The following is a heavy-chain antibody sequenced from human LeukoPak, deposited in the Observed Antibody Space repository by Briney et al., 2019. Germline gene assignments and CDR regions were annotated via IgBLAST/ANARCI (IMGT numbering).Heavy chain of an antibody. CDR2: INPNSGGT. Sequence: GASVKVSCKASGYTFTGYYMHWVRQAPGQGLEWMGRINPNSGGTNYAQKFQGRVTMTRDTSISTAYMELSRLRSDDTAVYYCARGWCSGGSCYSSDFDYWGQGTLVTASS. V-gene: IGHV1-2*06. D-gene: IGHD2-15*01. CDR3: ARGWCSGGSCYSSDFDY. J-gene: IGHJ4*02. CDR1: GYTFTGYY.